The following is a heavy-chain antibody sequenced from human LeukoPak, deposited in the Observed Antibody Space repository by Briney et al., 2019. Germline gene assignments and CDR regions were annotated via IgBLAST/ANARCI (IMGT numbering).Heavy chain of an antibody. D-gene: IGHD3-10*01. CDR3: TTDLLLWFGELLASPDY. CDR1: GFTFSNAW. Sequence: PGGSLRLSCAASGFTFSNAWMSWVRQAPGKGLEWVGRIKSKTDGGTTDYAAPVKGRFTVSRDDSKNTLYLQMNSLKTEDTAVYYCTTDLLLWFGELLASPDYWGQGTLVTVSS. CDR2: IKSKTDGGTT. V-gene: IGHV3-15*01. J-gene: IGHJ4*02.